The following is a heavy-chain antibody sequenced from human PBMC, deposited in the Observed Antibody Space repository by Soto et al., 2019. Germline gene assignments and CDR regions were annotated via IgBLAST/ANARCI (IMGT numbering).Heavy chain of an antibody. CDR2: INPSEGT. Sequence: SETLSLTCGVYGGSFSGYYWNWIRQPPGKGLEWIGEINPSEGTNYNPSLKSRVTISVDTSKNQFSLKLSSVTAADTAVYYCVIALLIYQGVYYFDYWGQATLGTVSS. J-gene: IGHJ4*02. CDR3: VIALLIYQGVYYFDY. V-gene: IGHV4-34*01. D-gene: IGHD2-2*01. CDR1: GGSFSGYY.